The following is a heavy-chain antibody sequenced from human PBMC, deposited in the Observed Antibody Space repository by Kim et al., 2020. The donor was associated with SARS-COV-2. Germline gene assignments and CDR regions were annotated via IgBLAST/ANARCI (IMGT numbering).Heavy chain of an antibody. CDR2: VHDDGITT. J-gene: IGHJ6*02. CDR1: GFTFGKYG. Sequence: GGSLRLSCEASGFTFGKYGMHWVRQAPGKGLVWFSRVHDDGITTYADAVKGRFIMSRDNARNTLYLDMSSLRGEDTADYFCARGGVPDTYFYGMKVWG. D-gene: IGHD1-26*01. CDR3: ARGGVPDTYFYGMKV. V-gene: IGHV3-74*01.